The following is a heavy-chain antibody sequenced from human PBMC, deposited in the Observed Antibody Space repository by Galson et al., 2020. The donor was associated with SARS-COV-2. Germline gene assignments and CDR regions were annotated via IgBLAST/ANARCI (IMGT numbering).Heavy chain of an antibody. CDR1: GGTFSSYA. V-gene: IGHV1-69*10. Sequence: SVKVSCKASGGTFSSYAISWVRQAPAQGLEWMGGIIPILGIANYAQKFQGRVTITADKSTSTAYMELSSLRSEDTAVYYCARDWSDCSSTSCRCYYYYYCMDVWGKGTTVTVSS. D-gene: IGHD2-2*01. J-gene: IGHJ6*03. CDR2: IIPILGIA. CDR3: ARDWSDCSSTSCRCYYYYYCMDV.